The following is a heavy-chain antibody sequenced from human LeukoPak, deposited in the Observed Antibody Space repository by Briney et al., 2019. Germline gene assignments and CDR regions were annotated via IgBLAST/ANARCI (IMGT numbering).Heavy chain of an antibody. CDR1: GYTFTSYD. V-gene: IGHV1-18*01. J-gene: IGHJ5*02. CDR3: ARDSQYYDFWSGNWFDP. Sequence: ASVKVSCKASGYTFTSYDINWVRQAPGQGLEWMGWISAYNGNTNYAQKLQGRVTMTTDTSTSTAYMELRSLRSDDTAVYYCARDSQYYDFWSGNWFDPWGQGTLVTVSS. CDR2: ISAYNGNT. D-gene: IGHD3-3*01.